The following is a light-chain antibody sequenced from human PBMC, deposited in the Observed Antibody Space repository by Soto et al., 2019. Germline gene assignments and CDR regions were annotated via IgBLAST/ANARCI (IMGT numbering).Light chain of an antibody. CDR2: GAS. CDR1: PSVSSNT. Sequence: EIVLTQSPGTRSLSPRERATLSCRASPSVSSNTLVWYQQKPGQAPRLLIYGASYRAAGIPDRFSGSGSGTDFTLTISRLEPEDFAVYYCQQYGSSPCTFGQGTKVDIK. V-gene: IGKV3-20*01. CDR3: QQYGSSPCT. J-gene: IGKJ1*01.